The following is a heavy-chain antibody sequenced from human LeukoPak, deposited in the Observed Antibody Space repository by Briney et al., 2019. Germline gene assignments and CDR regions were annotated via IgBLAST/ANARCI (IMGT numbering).Heavy chain of an antibody. V-gene: IGHV3-23*01. CDR3: AKGRTYSGSFFDN. CDR2: ISGSGGST. J-gene: IGHJ4*02. D-gene: IGHD1-26*01. CDR1: GFTFRDYG. Sequence: PGGSLRLSCAASGFTFRDYGMNWVRQAPGKGLEWVSAISGSGGSTYYADSVKGRFTISRDNTKNTLYLQMNSLRADDTAVYYCAKGRTYSGSFFDNWGQGTLVTVSS.